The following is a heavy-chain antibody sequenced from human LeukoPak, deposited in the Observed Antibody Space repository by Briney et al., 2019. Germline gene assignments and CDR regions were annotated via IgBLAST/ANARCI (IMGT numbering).Heavy chain of an antibody. V-gene: IGHV3-23*01. Sequence: PGGSLRLSCAASGFTFSSYAMSWVRQAPGKGVEWVSAISGSGGSTYYADCVKGRFTISRDNSKHTLYLQMTSLTAEDTAAYYCAKGKDGYADWGQGTLVTVSS. CDR2: ISGSGGST. J-gene: IGHJ1*01. D-gene: IGHD5-24*01. CDR1: GFTFSSYA. CDR3: AKGKDGYAD.